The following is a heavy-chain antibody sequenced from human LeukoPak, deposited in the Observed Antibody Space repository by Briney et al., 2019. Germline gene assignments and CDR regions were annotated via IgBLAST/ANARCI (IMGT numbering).Heavy chain of an antibody. J-gene: IGHJ4*02. V-gene: IGHV4-34*01. CDR1: GGSFSGYY. D-gene: IGHD6-13*01. CDR3: ARGSSWYLY. CDR2: INHSGST. Sequence: TLETLSLTCAVYGGSFSGYYWSWIRQPPGKGLEWIGEINHSGSTNYNPSLKSRVTISVDTSKNQFSLKLSSVTAADTAVYYCARGSSWYLYWGQGTLVTVSS.